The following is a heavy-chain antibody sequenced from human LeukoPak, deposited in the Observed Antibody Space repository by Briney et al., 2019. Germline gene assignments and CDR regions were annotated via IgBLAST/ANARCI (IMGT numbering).Heavy chain of an antibody. D-gene: IGHD3-10*01. V-gene: IGHV3-23*01. Sequence: GGSRRLSCAASGFPFSTYAMSWVRQAPGMRLEWGSSISDGGDSTHYADSVEGRFTISRDNSKNTLYLQMNRLRAEDTALYYCVKFFLPYLAGGTGSRWGQGTLVTVSS. CDR1: GFPFSTYA. J-gene: IGHJ4*02. CDR2: ISDGGDST. CDR3: VKFFLPYLAGGTGSR.